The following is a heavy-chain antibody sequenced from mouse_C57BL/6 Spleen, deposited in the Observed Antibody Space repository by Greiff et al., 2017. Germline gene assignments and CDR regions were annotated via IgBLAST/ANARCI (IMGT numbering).Heavy chain of an antibody. V-gene: IGHV7-3*01. J-gene: IGHJ4*01. D-gene: IGHD2-4*01. CDR3: ARYDYDYAYSAVAY. CDR1: GFTFTDYY. CDR2: IRNNANGYTT. Sequence: EVKLLEPGGGLVQPGGSLSLSCAASGFTFTDYYMSWVRQPPGQALEWLGFIRNNANGYTTEYSASVKGRFTISRDYSQSILYLQMNAVSAEDRASDSCARYDYDYAYSAVAYWGQGTSVTVSA.